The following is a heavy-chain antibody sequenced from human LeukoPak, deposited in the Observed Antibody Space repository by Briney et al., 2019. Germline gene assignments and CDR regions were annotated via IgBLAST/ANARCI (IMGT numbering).Heavy chain of an antibody. Sequence: GGSLRLSCVASGFTFTTYVMNWVRQAPGKGLEWVSGISGRGGSTYYADSVKGRFTISRDNSKNMLYLQMNSLRAEDTAVYYCAQGPPYGDYSDWGQGTLVTVSS. CDR2: ISGRGGST. CDR1: GFTFTTYV. J-gene: IGHJ4*02. D-gene: IGHD2-21*02. V-gene: IGHV3-23*01. CDR3: AQGPPYGDYSD.